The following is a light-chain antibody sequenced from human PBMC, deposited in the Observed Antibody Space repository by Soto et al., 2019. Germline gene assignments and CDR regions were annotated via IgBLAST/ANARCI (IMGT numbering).Light chain of an antibody. J-gene: IGLJ3*02. CDR2: EVS. CDR3: CSYAGSSTLV. Sequence: QSALTQPASVSGSPGQSITISCTGTSSDVGSYNLVSWYQQHPGKAPKLMIYEVSKRPSGVSNRFSGSKSGNTXSLTISGXXAEXEADYYCCSYAGSSTLVFGGGTKVTVL. CDR1: SSDVGSYNL. V-gene: IGLV2-23*02.